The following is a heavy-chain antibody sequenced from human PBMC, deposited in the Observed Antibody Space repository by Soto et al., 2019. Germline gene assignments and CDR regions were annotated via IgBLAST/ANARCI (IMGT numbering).Heavy chain of an antibody. CDR1: GGSISSGGYY. CDR3: ARAETTYYDFWSGYSYYFDY. CDR2: IYYSGST. D-gene: IGHD3-3*01. V-gene: IGHV4-31*03. Sequence: SATLSLTCTVSGGSISSGGYYWSWIRQHPGKGQEWIGYIYYSGSTYYNPSLKSRVTISVDTSKNQFSLKLSSVTAADTAVYYCARAETTYYDFWSGYSYYFDYWGQGTLVTVSS. J-gene: IGHJ4*02.